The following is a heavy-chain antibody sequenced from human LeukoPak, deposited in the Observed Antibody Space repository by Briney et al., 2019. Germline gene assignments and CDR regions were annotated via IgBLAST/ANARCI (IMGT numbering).Heavy chain of an antibody. Sequence: SETLSLTCTVSGGSISSYYWSWIRQPPGKGLEWIGYIYYSGSTNYNPSLKSRVTISVDTSKNQFSLKLSSVTAADTAVYYCARARVGATTLFTAFDIWGQGTMVTVSS. CDR2: IYYSGST. V-gene: IGHV4-59*01. CDR1: GGSISSYY. CDR3: ARARVGATTLFTAFDI. J-gene: IGHJ3*02. D-gene: IGHD1-26*01.